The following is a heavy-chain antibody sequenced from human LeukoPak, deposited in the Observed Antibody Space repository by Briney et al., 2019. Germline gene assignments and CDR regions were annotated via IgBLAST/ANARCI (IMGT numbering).Heavy chain of an antibody. D-gene: IGHD6-19*01. Sequence: SETLSLTCTVSGGSINTYYWSWIRQPAGKGLEWIGRIYTSGSTNYNPSLKSRVTISVDTSKNQFSLKLSSVTAADTAMYYCAREDAVSSDDAFDLWGQGTMVTVS. J-gene: IGHJ3*01. CDR3: AREDAVSSDDAFDL. CDR1: GGSINTYY. V-gene: IGHV4-4*07. CDR2: IYTSGST.